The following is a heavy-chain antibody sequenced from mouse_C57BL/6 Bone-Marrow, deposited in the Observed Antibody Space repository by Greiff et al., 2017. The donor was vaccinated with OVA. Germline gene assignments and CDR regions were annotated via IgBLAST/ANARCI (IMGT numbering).Heavy chain of an antibody. CDR3: AREDQLVAYYFDY. CDR1: GYTFTSYW. D-gene: IGHD1-1*02. J-gene: IGHJ2*01. Sequence: VQLQQPGAELVKPGASVKLSCKASGYTFTSYWMHWVKQRPGQGLEWIGMIHPNSGSTNYNEKFKSKATLTVDKSSSTAYMQLSSLTSEDSAVYYRAREDQLVAYYFDYWGQGTTLTVSS. V-gene: IGHV1-64*01. CDR2: IHPNSGST.